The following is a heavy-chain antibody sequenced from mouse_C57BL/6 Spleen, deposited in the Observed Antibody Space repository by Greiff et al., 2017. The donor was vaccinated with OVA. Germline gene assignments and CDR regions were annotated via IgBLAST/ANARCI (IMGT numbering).Heavy chain of an antibody. CDR1: GYTFTDYN. CDR3: ARREDYGSSYRAMDY. Sequence: VQLKESGPELVKPGASVKIPCKASGYTFTDYNMDWVKQSHGKSLEWIGDINPNNGGTIYNQKFKGKATLTVDKSSSTAYMELRSLTSEDTAVYYGARREDYGSSYRAMDYWGQGTSVTVSS. V-gene: IGHV1-18*01. D-gene: IGHD1-1*01. CDR2: INPNNGGT. J-gene: IGHJ4*01.